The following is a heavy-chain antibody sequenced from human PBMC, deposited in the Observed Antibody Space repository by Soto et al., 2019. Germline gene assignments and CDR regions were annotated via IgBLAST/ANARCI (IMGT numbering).Heavy chain of an antibody. CDR1: GGTFRNYI. J-gene: IGHJ3*02. V-gene: IGHV1-69*08. CDR3: AIEETGRLGAFDI. CDR2: IIPIIHID. Sequence: QVQLVQSGAEVKKPGSSVKVSCKASGGTFRNYIISWVRQAPGQGLEWMGSIIPIIHIDKNAQKFQGRVTIIADRSTGTAYMELSSLTSEDSAMYYSAIEETGRLGAFDIWCPGKMVTVAS. D-gene: IGHD1-1*01.